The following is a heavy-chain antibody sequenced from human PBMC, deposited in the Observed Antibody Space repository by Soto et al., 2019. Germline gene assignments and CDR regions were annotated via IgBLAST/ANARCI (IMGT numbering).Heavy chain of an antibody. D-gene: IGHD1-26*01. Sequence: VGSLRLSCAASGFTFSNYGMHWVRQAPGKGLEWVAIISYDGSNKYYADSVKGRFTISRDNSKNTLYLQMNSLRAEDTAVYYCAKDLGSGSYLFDAFDIWGQGTMVTVSS. V-gene: IGHV3-30*18. CDR2: ISYDGSNK. CDR3: AKDLGSGSYLFDAFDI. J-gene: IGHJ3*02. CDR1: GFTFSNYG.